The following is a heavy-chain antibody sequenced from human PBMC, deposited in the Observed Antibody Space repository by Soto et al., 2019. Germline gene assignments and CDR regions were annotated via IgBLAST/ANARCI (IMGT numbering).Heavy chain of an antibody. V-gene: IGHV1-46*01. CDR3: ARGGMGYCSSTSCPAADWFDP. J-gene: IGHJ5*02. D-gene: IGHD2-2*01. Sequence: ASVKVSCKASGDTFTSYYMHWVRQAPGQGLEWMGIINPSGGSTSYAQKFQGRVTMTRDTSTSTVYMELSSLRSEDTAVYYCARGGMGYCSSTSCPAADWFDPWGQGTLVTVSS. CDR1: GDTFTSYY. CDR2: INPSGGST.